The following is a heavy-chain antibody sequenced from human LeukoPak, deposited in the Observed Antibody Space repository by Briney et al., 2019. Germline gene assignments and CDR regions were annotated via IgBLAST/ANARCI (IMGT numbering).Heavy chain of an antibody. CDR3: ARLAWGRLDY. Sequence: SETLSLTCTVPDGSISSDSYYWGWIRQPPGKGLEWIGSIYYSGSSYYNPSLKSRVTISVDTSKNQFSLKLSSVTAADTAVYYCARLAWGRLDYWGQGTLVTVSS. J-gene: IGHJ4*02. V-gene: IGHV4-39*01. D-gene: IGHD7-27*01. CDR1: DGSISSDSYY. CDR2: IYYSGSS.